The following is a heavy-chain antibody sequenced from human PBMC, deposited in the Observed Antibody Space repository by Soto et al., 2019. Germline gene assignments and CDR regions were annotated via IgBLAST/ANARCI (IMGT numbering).Heavy chain of an antibody. CDR1: GGTFNSYG. CDR2: LIPLYGTV. Sequence: QAHLAQSGAEVKKPGSSVTVSCKASGGTFNSYGISWVRQAPGQGLDWMGVLIPLYGTVNYAHKVQGRVSITADNSTSTAYMNLNSLRSDDTAVYYCARVRVIRGVIPSHFGLWGQGTQVTVSS. CDR3: ARVRVIRGVIPSHFGL. D-gene: IGHD3-10*01. V-gene: IGHV1-69*06. J-gene: IGHJ4*02.